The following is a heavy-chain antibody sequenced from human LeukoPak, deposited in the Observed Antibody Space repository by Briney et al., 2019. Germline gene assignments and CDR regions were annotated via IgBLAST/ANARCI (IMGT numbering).Heavy chain of an antibody. J-gene: IGHJ4*02. V-gene: IGHV3-21*04. CDR1: GFTFSSYS. D-gene: IGHD2-2*01. Sequence: GGSLRLSCAASGFTFSSYSMNWVRQAPGKGLEWVSSISSSSSYIYYADSVKGRFTISRDNAKNSLYLQMNSLRAEDTAVYYCAKSTGVVVVSAATHWGQGTLVTVSS. CDR3: AKSTGVVVVSAATH. CDR2: ISSSSSYI.